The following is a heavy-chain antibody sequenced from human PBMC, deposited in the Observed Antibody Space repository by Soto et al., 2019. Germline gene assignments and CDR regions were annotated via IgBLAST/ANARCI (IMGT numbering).Heavy chain of an antibody. Sequence: ETLSLTCTVSGASISGCYWSWIRKSAGKGLEWIGRIYATGPTDYNPSLKSRVMMSVDTSKKQFSLKLRSVTAADTAVYYCVRDGTKTLRDWFDPWGQGISVTVS. CDR3: VRDGTKTLRDWFDP. CDR2: IYATGPT. CDR1: GASISGCY. D-gene: IGHD1-1*01. J-gene: IGHJ5*02. V-gene: IGHV4-4*07.